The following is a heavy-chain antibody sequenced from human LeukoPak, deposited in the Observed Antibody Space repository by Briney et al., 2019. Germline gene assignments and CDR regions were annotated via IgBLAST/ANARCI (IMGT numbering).Heavy chain of an antibody. V-gene: IGHV4-30-2*01. D-gene: IGHD2-2*01. CDR1: GGSISSGGYS. J-gene: IGHJ4*02. Sequence: NPSETLSLTCAVSGGSISSGGYSWSWIRQPPGKGLEWIGYIYHSGSTYYNPSLESRVTISVDRSKNQFSLKLSSVTAADTAVYYCARGDCSSTSCYEDWGQGTLVTVFS. CDR2: IYHSGST. CDR3: ARGDCSSTSCYED.